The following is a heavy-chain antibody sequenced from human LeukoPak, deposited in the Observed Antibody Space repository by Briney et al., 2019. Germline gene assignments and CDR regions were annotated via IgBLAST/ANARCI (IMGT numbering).Heavy chain of an antibody. CDR2: ISYDGSNK. V-gene: IGHV3-30*04. J-gene: IGHJ3*02. CDR3: ARPPRSRKDAFDI. CDR1: GFTFSSYA. D-gene: IGHD1-26*01. Sequence: GGSLRLSCAASGFTFSSYAMHWVRQAPGKGLGWVAVISYDGSNKYYADSVKGRFTISRDNSKNTLYLQMNSLRAEDTAVYYCARPPRSRKDAFDIWGQGTMVTVSS.